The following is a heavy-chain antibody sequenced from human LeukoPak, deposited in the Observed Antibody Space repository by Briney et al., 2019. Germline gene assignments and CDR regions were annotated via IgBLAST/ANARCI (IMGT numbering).Heavy chain of an antibody. Sequence: GGSLRLSCAASGFTFSNYWMHWVRQAPGKGLVWVSRINRDGSSTSYADSVKGRFTISRDNAKNTLYLQMNSLRAEDTAVYYCARVVWSSNGYYYYYMDVWGKGTTVTVSS. V-gene: IGHV3-74*01. D-gene: IGHD3/OR15-3a*01. J-gene: IGHJ6*03. CDR1: GFTFSNYW. CDR3: ARVVWSSNGYYYYYMDV. CDR2: INRDGSST.